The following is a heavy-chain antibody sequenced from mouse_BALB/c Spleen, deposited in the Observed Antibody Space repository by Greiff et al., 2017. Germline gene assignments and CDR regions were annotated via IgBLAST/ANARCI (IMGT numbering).Heavy chain of an antibody. J-gene: IGHJ2*01. CDR1: GFTFTDYY. D-gene: IGHD1-2*01. CDR2: IRNKANGYTT. Sequence: EVKLVESGGGLVQPGGSLRLSCATSGFTFTDYYMSWVRQPPGKALEWLGFIRNKANGYTTEYSASVKGRFTISRDNSQSILYLQMNTLRAEDSATYYCARDRYGCDYWGQGTTLTVSS. CDR3: ARDRYGCDY. V-gene: IGHV7-3*02.